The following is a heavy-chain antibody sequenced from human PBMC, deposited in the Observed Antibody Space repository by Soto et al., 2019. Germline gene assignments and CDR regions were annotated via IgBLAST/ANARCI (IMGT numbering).Heavy chain of an antibody. V-gene: IGHV4-31*03. CDR2: IFYTGST. CDR3: ARDKITGLFDY. J-gene: IGHJ4*02. D-gene: IGHD2-8*02. Sequence: SETLSLTCTVSGASISRGGYYWSWVRQHPGKGLEWIGFIFYTGSTSCNPSLKSRVTMSVDTSKRQFSMKLSSVTAADTAVYYCARDKITGLFDYWGQGTLVTVSS. CDR1: GASISRGGYY.